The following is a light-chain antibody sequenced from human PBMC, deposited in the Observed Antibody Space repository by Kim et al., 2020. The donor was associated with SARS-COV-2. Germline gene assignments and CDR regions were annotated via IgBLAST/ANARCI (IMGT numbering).Light chain of an antibody. V-gene: IGKV3-15*01. CDR1: HTILTN. Sequence: VSPGERATLSGRASHTILTNLAWYQQKPGQAPRLLISDASTRAAGIPARFSGSGSGTEFTLTISSLQSEDFAVYYCQQYNDWPGAFGRGTKVDIK. J-gene: IGKJ1*01. CDR3: QQYNDWPGA. CDR2: DAS.